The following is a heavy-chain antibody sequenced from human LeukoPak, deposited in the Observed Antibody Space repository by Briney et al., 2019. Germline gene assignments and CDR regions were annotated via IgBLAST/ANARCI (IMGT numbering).Heavy chain of an antibody. CDR3: TTDENYYDSSGYYYADY. CDR2: IKSKTDGGTT. Sequence: PGGSLRLSCAASGFTFSNAWMNWVRQAPGKGLEWVGRIKSKTDGGTTNFAAPVKGRFTISRDDSKNTLYLQMNSLKTEDTAVYYCTTDENYYDSSGYYYADYWGQGTLVTVSS. J-gene: IGHJ4*02. CDR1: GFTFSNAW. V-gene: IGHV3-15*07. D-gene: IGHD3-22*01.